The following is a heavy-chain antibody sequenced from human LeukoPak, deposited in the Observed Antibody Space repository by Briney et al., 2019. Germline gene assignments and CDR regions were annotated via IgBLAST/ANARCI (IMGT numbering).Heavy chain of an antibody. D-gene: IGHD4-17*01. Sequence: SETLSLTCTVSGGSISSYYWSWIRQPPGKGLEWIGYIYYSGSTNYNPSLKGRVTISVDTSKNQFSLKLSSVTAADTAVYYCSGETNDYGDNWFDPWGQGTLVTVSS. CDR2: IYYSGST. CDR1: GGSISSYY. CDR3: SGETNDYGDNWFDP. J-gene: IGHJ5*02. V-gene: IGHV4-59*01.